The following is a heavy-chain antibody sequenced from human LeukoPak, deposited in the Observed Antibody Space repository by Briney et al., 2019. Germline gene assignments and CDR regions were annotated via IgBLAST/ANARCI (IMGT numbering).Heavy chain of an antibody. CDR1: GFTFSSYC. D-gene: IGHD3-3*01. CDR2: ISYDGSNK. Sequence: PGRSLRLSCAASGFTFSSYCMHWVRQAPGKGLEWVAVISYDGSNKYYADSVKGRFTISRDNSKNTLYLQMNSLRAEGTAVYYCARSLGFLEWLSCSDPICLFDYWGQGTLVTVSS. J-gene: IGHJ4*02. CDR3: ARSLGFLEWLSCSDPICLFDY. V-gene: IGHV3-30*03.